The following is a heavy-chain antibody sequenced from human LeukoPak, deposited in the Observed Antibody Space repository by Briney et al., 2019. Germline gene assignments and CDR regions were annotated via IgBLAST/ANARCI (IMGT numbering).Heavy chain of an antibody. J-gene: IGHJ4*02. V-gene: IGHV4-31*03. CDR3: ARDDPSTVVTPYY. CDR2: IYYSGST. D-gene: IGHD4-23*01. Sequence: SETLSLTCTVSGGSISSGGYYWSWIRQHPGKGLEWIGYIYYSGSTYYNPPLKSRVTISVDTSKNQFSLKLSSVTAADTAVYYCARDDPSTVVTPYYWGQGTLVTVSS. CDR1: GGSISSGGYY.